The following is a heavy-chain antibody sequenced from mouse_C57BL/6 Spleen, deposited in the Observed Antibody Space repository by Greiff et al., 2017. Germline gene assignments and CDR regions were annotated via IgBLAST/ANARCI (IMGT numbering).Heavy chain of an antibody. D-gene: IGHD1-1*01. CDR3: ARARYCSRYPFAY. J-gene: IGHJ3*01. V-gene: IGHV1-61*01. CDR2: IYPSDSET. Sequence: QVQLKQPGAELVRPGSSVKLSCKASGFTFNSYWMAWVKQRPGQGLEWIGNIYPSDSETHYNPKFKDKDTLTVDKSSSTAYMQLSSLTSEDSAVYYCARARYCSRYPFAYWGQGTLVTVSA. CDR1: GFTFNSYW.